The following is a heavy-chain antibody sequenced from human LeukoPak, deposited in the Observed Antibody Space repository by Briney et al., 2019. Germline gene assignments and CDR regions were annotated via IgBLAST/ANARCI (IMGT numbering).Heavy chain of an antibody. CDR2: IIPIFGRA. Sequence: SVKVSCKASGGTFSSYAISWVRQTPGQGLEWMGGIIPIFGRANYAQKFQGRVTITADESTSTAYMELSSLRSEDTAVYYCAKDLSPYYDSSGYYLYFDLWGRGTLVTVSS. V-gene: IGHV1-69*13. CDR1: GGTFSSYA. J-gene: IGHJ2*01. D-gene: IGHD3-22*01. CDR3: AKDLSPYYDSSGYYLYFDL.